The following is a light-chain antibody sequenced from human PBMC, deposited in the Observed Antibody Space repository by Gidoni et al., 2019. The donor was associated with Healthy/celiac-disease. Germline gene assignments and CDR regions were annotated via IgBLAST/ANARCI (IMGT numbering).Light chain of an antibody. CDR1: EGIRNE. CDR3: LKHNSYPRT. CDR2: AAS. Sequence: DIRSTQTPASLAASVGDRVTITCWASEGIRNELGWYQQKPGKAPKRLMYAASSLQSGVPSRFSGSGSGTEFTLTISSLPPEDFATYYCLKHNSYPRTFGQGNKLEIK. J-gene: IGKJ2*02. V-gene: IGKV1-17*01.